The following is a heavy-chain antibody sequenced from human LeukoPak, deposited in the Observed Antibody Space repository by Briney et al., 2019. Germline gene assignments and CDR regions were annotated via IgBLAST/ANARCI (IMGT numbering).Heavy chain of an antibody. CDR2: ILYSGTT. D-gene: IGHD3-22*01. CDR1: GGSISPYY. Sequence: SETLSLTCTVSGGSISPYYWSWIRQTPGKGLEWIGYILYSGTTTNYNPSLKSRVTISVDTSKNQFSLKLSSVTAADTAVYYCARDDPYYDSSGSLDYWGQGTLVTVSS. V-gene: IGHV4-59*01. CDR3: ARDDPYYDSSGSLDY. J-gene: IGHJ4*02.